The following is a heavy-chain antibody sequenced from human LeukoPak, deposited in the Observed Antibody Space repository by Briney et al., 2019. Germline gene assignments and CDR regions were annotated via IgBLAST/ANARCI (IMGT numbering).Heavy chain of an antibody. V-gene: IGHV4-30-4*08. J-gene: IGHJ3*02. CDR2: IYYSGST. CDR3: ATIPYYYDSSGPDDAFDI. Sequence: SQTLSLTCTVSGGSISSGGYYWSWIRQHPGKGLEWIGYIYYSGSTYYNPSLKSRVTISVDTSKNQFSLKLSSVTAADTAVYYCATIPYYYDSSGPDDAFDIWGQGTMVTVSS. D-gene: IGHD3-22*01. CDR1: GGSISSGGYY.